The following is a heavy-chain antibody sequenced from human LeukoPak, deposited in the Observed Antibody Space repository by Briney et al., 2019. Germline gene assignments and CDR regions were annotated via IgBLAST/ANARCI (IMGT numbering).Heavy chain of an antibody. J-gene: IGHJ4*02. V-gene: IGHV3-7*03. CDR3: ARDRGYYYDSSGYYYVH. CDR1: GFTFSSYC. Sequence: PGGSLRLSCAASGFTFSSYCMSWVRQAPGKGLKWVANIKQDGSEKYYVDSVKGRFTISRDNAKNSLYLQMNSLRAEDTAVYYCARDRGYYYDSSGYYYVHWGQGTLVTVSS. D-gene: IGHD3-22*01. CDR2: IKQDGSEK.